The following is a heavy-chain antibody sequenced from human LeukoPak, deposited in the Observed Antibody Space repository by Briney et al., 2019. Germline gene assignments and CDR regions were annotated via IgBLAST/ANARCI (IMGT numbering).Heavy chain of an antibody. CDR2: IYYSGST. CDR3: ARGADSSGYYSIFYFDY. J-gene: IGHJ4*02. CDR1: GGSISGSSYY. Sequence: SETLSLTCTVSGGSISGSSYYWGWIRQPPGKGLEWIGSIYYSGSTYYNPSLKSRVTISVDTSKNQFSLKLSSVTAADTAVYYCARGADSSGYYSIFYFDYWGQGTLVTVSS. D-gene: IGHD3-22*01. V-gene: IGHV4-39*01.